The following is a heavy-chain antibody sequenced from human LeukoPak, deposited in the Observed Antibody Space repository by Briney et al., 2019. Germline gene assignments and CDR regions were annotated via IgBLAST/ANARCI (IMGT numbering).Heavy chain of an antibody. CDR3: ARKYNGYGGWIDY. Sequence: SETLSRTCTVSNDSINNHYWSWIRQPPGKGLEWIGYIYYSGNTNYNPSLKSRVTISLDTSKNQFSLKLSSVTAADTAVYYCARKYNGYGGWIDYWAQGTLVTVSS. J-gene: IGHJ4*02. CDR2: IYYSGNT. D-gene: IGHD5-12*01. V-gene: IGHV4-59*11. CDR1: NDSINNHY.